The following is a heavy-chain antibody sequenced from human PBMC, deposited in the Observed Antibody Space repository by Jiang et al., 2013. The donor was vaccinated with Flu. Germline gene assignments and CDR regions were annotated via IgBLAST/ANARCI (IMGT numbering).Heavy chain of an antibody. D-gene: IGHD2-2*01. Sequence: LLKPSETPSLTCAVYGGSFSGYYWSWIRQPPGKGLEWIGEINHSGSTNYNPSLKSRVTISVDTSKNQFSLKLSSVTAADTAVYYCARDNSYCSSTSCPQQWPVRGRYNWFDPWGQGTLVTVSS. CDR1: GGSFSGYY. CDR2: INHSGST. CDR3: ARDNSYCSSTSCPQQWPVRGRYNWFDP. V-gene: IGHV4-34*01. J-gene: IGHJ5*02.